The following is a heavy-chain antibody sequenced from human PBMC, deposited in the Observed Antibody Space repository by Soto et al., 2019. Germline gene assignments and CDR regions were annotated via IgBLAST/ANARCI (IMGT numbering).Heavy chain of an antibody. Sequence: QVQLQESGPGLVKPSETLSLTCTVSGGTISRYYWSWIRQPPGKGLEWIGYMYNTGSTVYNPSFKGRVPISVDTSKNQFSLKLNSVTAADTAVYYCARDLWGYCGTDCYPLDVWGQGTTVTVSS. CDR3: ARDLWGYCGTDCYPLDV. V-gene: IGHV4-59*01. CDR1: GGTISRYY. D-gene: IGHD2-21*02. CDR2: MYNTGST. J-gene: IGHJ6*02.